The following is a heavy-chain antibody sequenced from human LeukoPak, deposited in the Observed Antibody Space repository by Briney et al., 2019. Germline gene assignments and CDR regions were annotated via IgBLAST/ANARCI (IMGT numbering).Heavy chain of an antibody. CDR2: INKDGGEK. CDR1: GFTFSSYW. J-gene: IGHJ4*02. D-gene: IGHD1-26*01. Sequence: ESLRLSCAASGFTFSSYWTSWVRQAPGKGLEWVANINKDGGEKYYVDSVKGRFTISRDNAKNSLYLQMNSLRADDTAVYYCVKDSPPRYSGSPPAYWGQGTLVTVSS. V-gene: IGHV3-7*03. CDR3: VKDSPPRYSGSPPAY.